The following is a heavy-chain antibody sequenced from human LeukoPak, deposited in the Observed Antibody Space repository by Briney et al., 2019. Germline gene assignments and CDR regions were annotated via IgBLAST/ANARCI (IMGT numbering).Heavy chain of an antibody. V-gene: IGHV3-53*05. CDR3: ARGRGITIIDD. CDR1: GFTVSTNY. CDR2: HYSGGNT. D-gene: IGHD3-3*01. Sequence: SLRLSCAASGFTVSTNYMSWVRQAPGTGLEWVSVHYSGGNTFYADSVKGRFTIARDNSKNPRYLQMNSLRPDDTAVHYCARGRGITIIDDWGQGTLVTVSS. J-gene: IGHJ4*02.